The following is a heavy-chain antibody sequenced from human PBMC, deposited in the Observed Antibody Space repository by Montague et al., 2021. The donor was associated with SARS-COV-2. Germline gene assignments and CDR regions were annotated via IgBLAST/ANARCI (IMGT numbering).Heavy chain of an antibody. CDR3: ARVASEHTAMTPDY. Sequence: SLRLSCAAAGFTFIRYRMNWVRQAPGKGLDWISYISMSETRTQYADSVKGRFTISRDNARNSLYLQMRSLTGGDTAVYYCARVASEHTAMTPDYWGQGTLVTVSS. J-gene: IGHJ4*02. D-gene: IGHD5-18*01. V-gene: IGHV3-48*04. CDR1: GFTFIRYR. CDR2: ISMSETRT.